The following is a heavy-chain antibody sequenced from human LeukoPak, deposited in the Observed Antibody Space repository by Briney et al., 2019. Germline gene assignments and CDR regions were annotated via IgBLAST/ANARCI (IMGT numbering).Heavy chain of an antibody. Sequence: KPSETLSLTCTVSGGSISSSSYYWGWIRQPPGKGLEWIGSIYYSGSTYYNPSLKSRVTISVDTSKNQFSLKLSSVTAADTAVYYCARLGIAADHADYWGQGTLVTVSS. V-gene: IGHV4-39*01. CDR2: IYYSGST. CDR1: GGSISSSSYY. CDR3: ARLGIAADHADY. D-gene: IGHD6-13*01. J-gene: IGHJ4*02.